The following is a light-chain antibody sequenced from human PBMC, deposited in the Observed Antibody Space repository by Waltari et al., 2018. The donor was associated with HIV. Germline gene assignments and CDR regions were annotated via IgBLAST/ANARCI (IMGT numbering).Light chain of an antibody. Sequence: VVNLSPACLGLAEGSRAILHCCSSWSLSNPYNSTDVLAWYQQKPGQRPRLLLYWASTRDSGVPHRFNVSESGTDFTLTNSSLQAEDGAFYSCQQYYSLPYTLGQRTKLEIK. V-gene: IGKV4-1*01. J-gene: IGKJ2*01. CDR3: QQYYSLPYT. CDR2: WAS. CDR1: WSLSNPYNSTDV.